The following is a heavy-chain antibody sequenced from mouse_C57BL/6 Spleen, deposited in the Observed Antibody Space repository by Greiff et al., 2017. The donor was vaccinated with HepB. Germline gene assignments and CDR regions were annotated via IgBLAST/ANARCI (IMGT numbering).Heavy chain of an antibody. CDR2: ISSGSSTI. J-gene: IGHJ4*01. Sequence: EVKLVESGGGLVKPGGSLKLSCAASGFTFSDYGMHWVRQAPEKGLEWVAYISSGSSTIYYADTVKGRFTISRDNAKNTLFLQMTSLRSEDTAMYYCARRNWVAMDYWGQGTSVTVSS. V-gene: IGHV5-17*01. D-gene: IGHD4-1*01. CDR1: GFTFSDYG. CDR3: ARRNWVAMDY.